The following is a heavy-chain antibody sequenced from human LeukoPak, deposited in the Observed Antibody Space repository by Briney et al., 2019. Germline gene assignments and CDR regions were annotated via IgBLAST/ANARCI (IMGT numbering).Heavy chain of an antibody. Sequence: GESLKISCKGSGDSFTSYWIGWVRQMPGKGLEWMGRIDPSDSYTNYSPSFQGHVTISADKSISTAYLQWSSLKASDTAMYYCARYTTGDFDYWGQGTLVTVSS. V-gene: IGHV5-10-1*01. D-gene: IGHD1-1*01. J-gene: IGHJ4*02. CDR3: ARYTTGDFDY. CDR1: GDSFTSYW. CDR2: IDPSDSYT.